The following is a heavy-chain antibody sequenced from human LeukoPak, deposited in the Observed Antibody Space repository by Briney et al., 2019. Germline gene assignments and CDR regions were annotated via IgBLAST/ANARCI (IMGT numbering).Heavy chain of an antibody. D-gene: IGHD6-19*01. CDR3: ARGLRDVRGWYHHDF. J-gene: IGHJ4*02. CDR2: MYTTGTT. V-gene: IGHV4-4*07. CDR1: GASMDSYH. Sequence: PSETLSLTCTVSGASMDSYHWSWIRQPAGKELKWIGHMYTTGTTRYKSALKSRVSMSIDTSTNQFSLTLSSVTAADTAVYYCARGLRDVRGWYHHDFWGQGTLVTVSS.